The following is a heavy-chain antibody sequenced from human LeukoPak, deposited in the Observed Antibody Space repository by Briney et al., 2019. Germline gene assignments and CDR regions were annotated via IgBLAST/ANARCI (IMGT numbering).Heavy chain of an antibody. J-gene: IGHJ4*02. V-gene: IGHV3-21*04. CDR3: AKSRERYYYDSSGYSPRGFDY. CDR2: ITSGSSYI. CDR1: GFTFSSYN. Sequence: GGSLRLSCAASGFTFSSYNMNWVRQAPGKGLEWVSSITSGSSYIYYADSVKDRFTISRDNSKNSLYLQMNSLRAEDTALYYCAKSRERYYYDSSGYSPRGFDYWGQGTLVTVSS. D-gene: IGHD3-22*01.